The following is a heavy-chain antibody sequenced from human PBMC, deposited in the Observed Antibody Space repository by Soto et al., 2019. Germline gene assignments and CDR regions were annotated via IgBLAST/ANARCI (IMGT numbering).Heavy chain of an antibody. CDR2: INPSGGYT. J-gene: IGHJ4*02. CDR3: ARDRLARGIPVAGRIDY. CDR1: GYTFSSYY. Sequence: ASVKVSCKASGYTFSSYYMNWVRQAPGQGLEWLGIINPSGGYTTYAQRFLGRVTMTSDTSTSTVHMELGSLTSEDTAVYYCARDRLARGIPVAGRIDYWGQGALVTVSS. V-gene: IGHV1-46*01. D-gene: IGHD6-19*01.